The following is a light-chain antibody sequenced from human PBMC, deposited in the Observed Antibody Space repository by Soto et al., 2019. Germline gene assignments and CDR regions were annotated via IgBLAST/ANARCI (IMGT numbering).Light chain of an antibody. CDR1: QSISNY. Sequence: DIQMTQSPFSLPASVGDRVNITCRASQSISNYSNWYQQKPGRAPSLLIHGASSLQGGVPSRFSGSGSGTDFTLTISSLQPEDFTTYYCHQTYSAPLTFGGGTKVEI. CDR3: HQTYSAPLT. J-gene: IGKJ4*01. CDR2: GAS. V-gene: IGKV1-39*01.